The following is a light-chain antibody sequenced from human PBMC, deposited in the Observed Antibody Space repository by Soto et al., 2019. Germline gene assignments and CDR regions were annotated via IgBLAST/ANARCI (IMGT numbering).Light chain of an antibody. V-gene: IGKV4-1*01. J-gene: IGKJ1*01. CDR3: QQFYITPPT. Sequence: DIVMTQAHDSLAVSLCERATINCKSSQSVLYSSNNKNYLAWYQQKPGQPPKLLIYWASTRESGVPDRFSGSGSGTDFTLTISSLQAEDVTVYYCQQFYITPPTFGQGAKVDI. CDR1: QSVLYSSNNKNY. CDR2: WAS.